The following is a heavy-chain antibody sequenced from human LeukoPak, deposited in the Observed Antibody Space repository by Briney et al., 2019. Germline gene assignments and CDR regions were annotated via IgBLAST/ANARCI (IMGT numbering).Heavy chain of an antibody. J-gene: IGHJ4*02. D-gene: IGHD6-13*01. CDR3: ARGIRGYSDY. V-gene: IGHV3-30*04. CDR2: ISYDGSNK. CDR1: GFTFSSYA. Sequence: GGSLRVSCADSGFTFSSYAMHWVRQAPGQGLEWVAVISYDGSNKYYADSVKGRFTISRDNSKNTLYLQMNSLRAEDTAVYYCARGIRGYSDYWGQGTLVTVSS.